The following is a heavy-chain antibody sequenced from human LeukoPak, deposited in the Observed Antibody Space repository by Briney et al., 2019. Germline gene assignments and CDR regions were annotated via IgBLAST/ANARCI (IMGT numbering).Heavy chain of an antibody. CDR2: IYYSGRT. V-gene: IGHV4-59*01. CDR3: ARTPDRGGFDF. Sequence: SSETLSLTCTVSGDSISSYYWSWIRQPPGKGLEYIGYIYYSGRTHYNPSLKSRVTISVDTSKNQFSLSLSSVTAADTAVYYCARTPDRGGFDFWGQGMLVTVSS. J-gene: IGHJ4*02. CDR1: GDSISSYY. D-gene: IGHD3-10*01.